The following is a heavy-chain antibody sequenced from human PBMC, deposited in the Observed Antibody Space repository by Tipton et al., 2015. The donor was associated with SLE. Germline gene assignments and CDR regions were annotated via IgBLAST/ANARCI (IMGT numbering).Heavy chain of an antibody. Sequence: SLRLSCAASGFTFRSYAMHWVRQTPGKGLEWVSLISFDGSTKYYADSVKGRFTISRDNSKNTLYLQMNSLTAEDTAVYCCARTADCSSTSCYTGGGFFQHWGQGTLVTVSS. J-gene: IGHJ1*01. D-gene: IGHD2-2*02. CDR3: ARTADCSSTSCYTGGGFFQH. V-gene: IGHV3-30*03. CDR2: ISFDGSTK. CDR1: GFTFRSYA.